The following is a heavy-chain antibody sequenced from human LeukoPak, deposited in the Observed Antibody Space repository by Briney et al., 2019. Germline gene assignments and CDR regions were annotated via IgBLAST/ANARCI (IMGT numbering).Heavy chain of an antibody. CDR1: GGSISSSSYY. V-gene: IGHV4-39*07. Sequence: SETLSLTCTVSGGSISSSSYYWGWIRQPPGKGLEWIGEINHSGSTNYNPSLKSRVTISVDTSKNQFSLKLSSVTAADTAVYYCARDVGATSFYYYGMDVWGQGTTVTVSS. CDR2: INHSGST. CDR3: ARDVGATSFYYYGMDV. J-gene: IGHJ6*02. D-gene: IGHD1-26*01.